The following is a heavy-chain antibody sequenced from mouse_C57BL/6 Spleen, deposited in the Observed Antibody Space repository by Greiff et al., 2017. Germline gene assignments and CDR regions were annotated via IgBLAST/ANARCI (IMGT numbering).Heavy chain of an antibody. CDR1: GYTFTSYT. CDR3: ARSGGSDDYDGAMDD. J-gene: IGHJ4*01. CDR2: INPSSGYT. D-gene: IGHD2-4*01. Sequence: QVQLQQSGAELARPGASVKMSCKASGYTFTSYTMHWVKQRPGTGLEWIGYINPSSGYTKYNQKFKDKATLTADKSSSTAYMQLSSLTDEDSAVYYCARSGGSDDYDGAMDDWGQGTSVTVSS. V-gene: IGHV1-4*01.